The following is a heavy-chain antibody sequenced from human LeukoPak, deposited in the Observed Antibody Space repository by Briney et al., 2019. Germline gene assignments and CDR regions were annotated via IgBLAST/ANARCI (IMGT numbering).Heavy chain of an antibody. J-gene: IGHJ4*02. D-gene: IGHD5-24*01. CDR1: GYSISSGYY. CDR2: IYHSGST. V-gene: IGHV4-38-2*01. CDR3: ASDGYYFDY. Sequence: KTSETLSLTCAVSGYSISSGYYWGWIRQPPGKGLEWIGSIYHSGSTYYNPSLKSRVTISVDTSKNQFSLKLSSVTAADTAVYYCASDGYYFDYWGQGTLVTVSS.